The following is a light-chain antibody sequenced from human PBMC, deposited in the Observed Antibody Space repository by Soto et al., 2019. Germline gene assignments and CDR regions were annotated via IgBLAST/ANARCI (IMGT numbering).Light chain of an antibody. CDR3: MQALQTPIT. CDR1: QSLLHSNGYNY. CDR2: LGS. V-gene: IGKV2-28*01. Sequence: DSEMSQCPLSLPVTPGEPASISCRPSQSLLHSNGYNYLDWYLQKPGQSPQLLIYLGSNRASGVPDRFSGSGSGTDFTLKISRVEAEDVGVYYCMQALQTPITFGQGTRLESK. J-gene: IGKJ5*01.